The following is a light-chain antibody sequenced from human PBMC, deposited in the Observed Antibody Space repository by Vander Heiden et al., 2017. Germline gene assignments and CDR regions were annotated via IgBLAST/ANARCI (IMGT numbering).Light chain of an antibody. J-gene: IGKJ4*01. CDR2: AAS. CDR1: QSISSY. CDR3: QQCNSTPVT. Sequence: DTQMTQSPSPLSASVGDRVTITCRASQSISSYLNWYQQKPGKAPKLLIYAASNLQSGVPSRFSASGSGTDFTLTISRLLPEDFATYYCQQCNSTPVTFGGGTKVEIK. V-gene: IGKV1-39*01.